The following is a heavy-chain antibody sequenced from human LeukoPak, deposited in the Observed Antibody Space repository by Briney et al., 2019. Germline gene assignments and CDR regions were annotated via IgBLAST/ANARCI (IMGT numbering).Heavy chain of an antibody. CDR1: GGSFSGYD. CDR3: ARGYRGRSSSWYVN. D-gene: IGHD6-13*01. J-gene: IGHJ4*02. V-gene: IGHV4-34*01. CDR2: INHSGST. Sequence: PSETLSLTCAVYGGSFSGYDWSWIRQPPRKGLEWIGEINHSGSTNYNPSLKSRGTISADTSKKQFSLKLSSVTAADTAVYYCARGYRGRSSSWYVNWGQGTLVTVSS.